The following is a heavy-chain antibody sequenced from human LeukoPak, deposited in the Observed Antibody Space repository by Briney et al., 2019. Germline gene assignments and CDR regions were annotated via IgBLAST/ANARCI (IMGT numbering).Heavy chain of an antibody. CDR3: ARHSGYYHSSGYYHFDY. CDR1: GFSISSSSYY. J-gene: IGHJ4*02. Sequence: SETLSLTCTVSGFSISSSSYYWGCIRQPPGKGLEWIGSIYYSGSTYYNPSLNSLVTISVDTSKNQFSLTLSSVTAADTAVYSCARHSGYYHSSGYYHFDYWGQGTLVTVSS. CDR2: IYYSGST. V-gene: IGHV4-39*01. D-gene: IGHD3-22*01.